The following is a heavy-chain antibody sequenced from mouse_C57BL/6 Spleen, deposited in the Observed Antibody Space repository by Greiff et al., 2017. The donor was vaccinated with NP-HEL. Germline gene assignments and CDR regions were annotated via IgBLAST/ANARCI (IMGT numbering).Heavy chain of an antibody. J-gene: IGHJ1*03. V-gene: IGHV1-55*01. D-gene: IGHD1-1*02. Sequence: QVQLQQSGAELVKPGASVKMSCKASGYTFTSYWITWVKQRPGQGLEWIGDIYPGSGSTNYNEKFKTKATLTVDTSSSTAYMQLSSLTSEDSAVYYCARGGISMAEGYFDVWGTGTTVTVSS. CDR2: IYPGSGST. CDR1: GYTFTSYW. CDR3: ARGGISMAEGYFDV.